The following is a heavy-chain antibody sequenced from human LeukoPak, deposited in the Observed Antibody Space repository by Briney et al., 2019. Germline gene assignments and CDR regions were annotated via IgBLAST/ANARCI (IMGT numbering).Heavy chain of an antibody. CDR3: ARGQYSSSWYPFDT. V-gene: IGHV1-8*03. CDR1: GYTFSTYD. D-gene: IGHD6-13*01. CDR2: MNPNSGNT. Sequence: ASVKVSCKTSGYTFSTYDINWVRQASGQGLEWMGWMNPNSGNTHYAQKFQGRVTITRNTSISTAYMELSSLRSEDTAVYFCARGQYSSSWYPFDTWGQGILVTVSS. J-gene: IGHJ5*02.